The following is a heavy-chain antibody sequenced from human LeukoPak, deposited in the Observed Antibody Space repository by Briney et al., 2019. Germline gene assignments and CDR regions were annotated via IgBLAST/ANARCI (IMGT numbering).Heavy chain of an antibody. CDR3: ARGLYCSGGSCYSGLGW. J-gene: IGHJ4*02. Sequence: PSETLSLTCTVSGGSISSGSYYWSWIRQPPGKGLEWIGYIYYSGSTNYNPSLKSRVTISVDTSKNQFSLKLSSVTAADTAVYYCARGLYCSGGSCYSGLGWWGQGTLVTVSS. CDR2: IYYSGST. V-gene: IGHV4-61*01. CDR1: GGSISSGSYY. D-gene: IGHD2-15*01.